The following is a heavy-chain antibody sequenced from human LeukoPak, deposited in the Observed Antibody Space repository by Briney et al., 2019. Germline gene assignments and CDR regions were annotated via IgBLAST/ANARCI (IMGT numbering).Heavy chain of an antibody. J-gene: IGHJ4*02. CDR2: IRFDGSNK. Sequence: PGGSLRLSCAASGFTFSSYGMHWVRQAPGKGLEWVAFIRFDGSNKYYTDSVKGRFTLSRDNSKNTLYLQMNSLRAEDTAVYYCAKPYSGSFNSDYWGQGTLVTVSS. CDR3: AKPYSGSFNSDY. CDR1: GFTFSSYG. D-gene: IGHD1-26*01. V-gene: IGHV3-30*02.